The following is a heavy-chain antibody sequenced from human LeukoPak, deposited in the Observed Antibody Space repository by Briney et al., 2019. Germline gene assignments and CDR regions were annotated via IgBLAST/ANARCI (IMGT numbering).Heavy chain of an antibody. CDR2: IYTNGST. CDR1: GGSISSGSYY. D-gene: IGHD6-13*01. V-gene: IGHV4-61*02. Sequence: TLSPTCTVSGGSISSGSYYWSWIRQPAVQGLEWIGRIYTNGSTNYNPSLKSRVPISVDTSKSPFSLELNSVTTADTAVYYCARDALIAAALDYWGQGTMVTVSS. J-gene: IGHJ4*02. CDR3: ARDALIAAALDY.